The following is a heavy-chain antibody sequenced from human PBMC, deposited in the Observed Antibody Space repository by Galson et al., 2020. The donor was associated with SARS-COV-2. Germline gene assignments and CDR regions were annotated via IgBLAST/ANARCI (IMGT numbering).Heavy chain of an antibody. CDR3: ARAEYGSSSRCRGAFEI. Sequence: SETLSLTCTVSGGSVSSGSYYWNWIRQPPGKGLEWIGYIYYSGSTNYNPSLKSRVTISVDTSKNQFSLKLSSVTAADTAVYYCARAEYGSSSRCRGAFEILGQGTIVSVSS. CDR2: IYYSGST. J-gene: IGHJ3*02. V-gene: IGHV4-61*01. CDR1: GGSVSSGSYY. D-gene: IGHD2-2*01.